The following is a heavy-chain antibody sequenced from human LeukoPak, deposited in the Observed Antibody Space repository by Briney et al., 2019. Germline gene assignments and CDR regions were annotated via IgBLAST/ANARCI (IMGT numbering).Heavy chain of an antibody. D-gene: IGHD3-10*01. V-gene: IGHV4-59*08. CDR1: DGSISSYY. CDR3: ARQVDYGSGTYYWFDP. Sequence: SETLSLTCTVSDGSISSYYWSWIRQPPGKGLEWIGYIYYSGSTNYNPSLKSRVTISVDTSKNQFSLKLSSVTAADTAVYYCARQVDYGSGTYYWFDPWGQGTLVTVSS. J-gene: IGHJ5*02. CDR2: IYYSGST.